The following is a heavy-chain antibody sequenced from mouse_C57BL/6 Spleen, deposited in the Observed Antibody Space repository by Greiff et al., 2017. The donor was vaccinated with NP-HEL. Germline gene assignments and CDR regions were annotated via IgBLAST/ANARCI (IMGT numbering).Heavy chain of an antibody. V-gene: IGHV1-54*01. CDR3: AREGITTVARFAY. CDR2: INPGSGGT. CDR1: GYAFTNYL. D-gene: IGHD1-1*01. Sequence: QVHVKQSGAELVRPGTSVKVSCKASGYAFTNYLIEWVKQRPGQGLEWIGVINPGSGGTNYNEKFKGKATLTADKSSSTAYMQLSSLTSEDSAVYFCAREGITTVARFAYWGQGTLVTVSA. J-gene: IGHJ3*01.